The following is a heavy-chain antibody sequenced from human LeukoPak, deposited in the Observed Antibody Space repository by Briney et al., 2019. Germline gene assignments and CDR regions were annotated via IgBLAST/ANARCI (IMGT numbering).Heavy chain of an antibody. D-gene: IGHD2-15*01. CDR3: ARAPVTSCRGAFCYPFDY. V-gene: IGHV3-23*01. CDR2: TSSSDPGT. Sequence: WIRQSPGKGLEWVAATSSSDPGTYHADSVRGRFTISRDNSKNTLYLQMNRLRVEDAAVYYCARAPVTSCRGAFCYPFDYWGQGTLVTVSS. J-gene: IGHJ4*02.